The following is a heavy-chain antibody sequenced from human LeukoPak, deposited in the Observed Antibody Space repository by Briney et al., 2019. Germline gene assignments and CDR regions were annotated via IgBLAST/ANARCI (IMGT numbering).Heavy chain of an antibody. CDR3: AKDRCTNGVCYDGMDV. Sequence: GGSLRLSCAASGFTFDDYAMHWVRQAPGKGLEWVSGISWNSGSIGYADSVKGRFTISRDNAKNSLYLQMNSLRAEDTALYYSAKDRCTNGVCYDGMDVWGQGTTVTVSS. V-gene: IGHV3-9*01. CDR1: GFTFDDYA. J-gene: IGHJ6*02. CDR2: ISWNSGSI. D-gene: IGHD2-8*01.